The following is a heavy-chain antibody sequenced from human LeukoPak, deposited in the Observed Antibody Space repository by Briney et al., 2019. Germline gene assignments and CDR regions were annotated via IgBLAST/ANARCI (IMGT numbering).Heavy chain of an antibody. V-gene: IGHV3-30*03. CDR3: ARDGHGVPLDY. J-gene: IGHJ4*02. CDR2: ISYDGSNK. CDR1: GFTFSTYG. D-gene: IGHD4-17*01. Sequence: GGSLRLSCAASGFTFSTYGIHWVRQAPGKGLEWVAVISYDGSNKYYADSVKGRFTISRDNSKNTLYLQMNSLRAEDTALYYCARDGHGVPLDYWGQGTLVTVSP.